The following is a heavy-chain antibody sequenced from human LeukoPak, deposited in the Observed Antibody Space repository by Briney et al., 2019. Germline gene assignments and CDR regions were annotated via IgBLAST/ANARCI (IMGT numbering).Heavy chain of an antibody. V-gene: IGHV3-48*01. CDR3: ARAYCSSITCYE. CDR2: ISTSYSGI. D-gene: IGHD2-2*01. J-gene: IGHJ4*02. CDR1: GFIVSRYS. Sequence: GGSLRLSCAASGFIVSRYSMTWVRQAPGKGLEWVSSISTSYSGIYYADSVKGRFTISRDNAKNSLYLQMDSLRADDTAVYYCARAYCSSITCYEWGQGTLVTVSS.